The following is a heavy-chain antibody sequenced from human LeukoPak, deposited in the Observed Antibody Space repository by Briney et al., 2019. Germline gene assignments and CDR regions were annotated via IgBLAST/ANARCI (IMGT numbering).Heavy chain of an antibody. CDR3: ARGKRITIFGVVTHYYYYGMDV. CDR1: GYTFTSYY. V-gene: IGHV1-46*01. D-gene: IGHD3-3*01. CDR2: INPSGGST. Sequence: ASVKVSCKASGYTFTSYYMHWVRQAPGQGLEWMGIINPSGGSTSYAQKFQGRVTMTTDTSTSTAYMELRSLRSDDTAVYYCARGKRITIFGVVTHYYYYGMDVWGQGTTVTVSS. J-gene: IGHJ6*02.